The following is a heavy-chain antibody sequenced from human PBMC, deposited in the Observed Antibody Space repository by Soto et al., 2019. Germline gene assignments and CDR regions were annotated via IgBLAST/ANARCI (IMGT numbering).Heavy chain of an antibody. CDR3: ARDPHEFWTSYWFDP. D-gene: IGHD3-3*01. J-gene: IGHJ5*02. CDR2: ISAYDGKT. Sequence: ASVKVSCKTSGYTFNTYGINWVRQAPGQGLELMGWISAYDGKTTDAEKFQGRVTLTTDTSTSTAYMELRSLRSDDTAIYYCARDPHEFWTSYWFDPWGQGTPGTVS. V-gene: IGHV1-18*01. CDR1: GYTFNTYG.